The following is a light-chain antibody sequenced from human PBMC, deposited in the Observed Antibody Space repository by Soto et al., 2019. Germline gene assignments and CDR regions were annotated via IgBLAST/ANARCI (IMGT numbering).Light chain of an antibody. J-gene: IGKJ4*01. CDR2: KAS. CDR1: QSISSW. CDR3: QQYDSYPLT. V-gene: IGKV1-5*03. Sequence: DIQMTQSPSTLSASVGDRVTITCPASQSISSWLAWYQQKPGKAPNLLIYKASSLESGVPSRFRGSGSGTEFTLTVSSLQPDDFATYYCQQYDSYPLTFGGGTKVEIK.